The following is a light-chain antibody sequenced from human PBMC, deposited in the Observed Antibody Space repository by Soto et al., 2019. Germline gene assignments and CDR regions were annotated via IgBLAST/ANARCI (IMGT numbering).Light chain of an antibody. V-gene: IGKV3-20*01. CDR2: GAS. J-gene: IGKJ2*01. Sequence: EIVLTQSPGTLSLSPGERATLSCRASQSVGSNNLAWYQQKSGQPPRLVIYGASSRAAGIPDRSSGSGSGTDFTLTVSRLESEDFAVYYCQQFGDAPYTFGQGTTLEI. CDR3: QQFGDAPYT. CDR1: QSVGSNN.